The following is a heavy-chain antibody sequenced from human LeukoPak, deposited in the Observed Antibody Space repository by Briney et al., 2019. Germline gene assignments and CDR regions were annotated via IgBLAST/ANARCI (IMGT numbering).Heavy chain of an antibody. V-gene: IGHV3-48*04. CDR3: ARGSWNFDY. CDR1: RFTFSSYS. CDR2: ISSSSSTI. Sequence: GGSLRLSCAASRFTFSSYSMNWVRQAPGKGLEWVSYISSSSSTIYYADSVKGRFTISRDNAKNSLHLQMNSLRAEDTAVYYCARGSWNFDYWGQGTLVTVSS. J-gene: IGHJ4*02. D-gene: IGHD6-13*01.